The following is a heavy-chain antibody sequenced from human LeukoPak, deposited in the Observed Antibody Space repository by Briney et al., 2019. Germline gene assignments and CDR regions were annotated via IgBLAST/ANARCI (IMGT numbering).Heavy chain of an antibody. D-gene: IGHD1-26*01. CDR2: ISYDGSNK. Sequence: GRSLRLSCAASGFTFSSYGMHWVRQAPGKGLEWVAVISYDGSNKYYADSVKGRFTISRDNSKNTLYLQMNSLRAEDTAVYYCAKDEVGSNGNWFDPWGQRTLVTLSS. J-gene: IGHJ5*02. CDR1: GFTFSSYG. CDR3: AKDEVGSNGNWFDP. V-gene: IGHV3-30*18.